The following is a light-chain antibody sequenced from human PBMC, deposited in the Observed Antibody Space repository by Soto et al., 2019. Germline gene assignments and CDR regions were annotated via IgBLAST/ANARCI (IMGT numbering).Light chain of an antibody. J-gene: IGKJ1*01. Sequence: EIVMTQSPATLSVSPGERATLYCRASQSVGSNLAWYQQKPGQAPSLLIYGASTRATGITPRFSGSGSGTDFTLTISSLQSEDFSVYYCHQYDNWPQPFGQGTKVEIK. CDR3: HQYDNWPQP. V-gene: IGKV3-15*01. CDR2: GAS. CDR1: QSVGSN.